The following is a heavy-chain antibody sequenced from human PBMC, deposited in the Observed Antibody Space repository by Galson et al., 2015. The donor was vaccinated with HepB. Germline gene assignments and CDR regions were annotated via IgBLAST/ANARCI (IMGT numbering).Heavy chain of an antibody. J-gene: IGHJ4*02. V-gene: IGHV3-30*18. CDR3: AKSANKYCSGASGANCYFDY. CDR1: GFPFSGYG. D-gene: IGHD2-15*01. Sequence: SLRLSCAASGFPFSGYGMHWVRQAPGKGLDWVAVVSLDGRYKYYADSVKGRFTISRDNSENTLYLQMNGLRAEDTAVYYCAKSANKYCSGASGANCYFDYWGQGTLVTVSS. CDR2: VSLDGRYK.